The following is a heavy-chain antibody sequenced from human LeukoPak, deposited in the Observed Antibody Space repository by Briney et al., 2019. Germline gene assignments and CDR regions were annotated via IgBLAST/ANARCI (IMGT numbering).Heavy chain of an antibody. Sequence: SETLSLTCTVSGGSISSGSCYWRWIRQPAGKGLEWIGRIYTSGSTNYNPSLKSRVTISVDTSKNQFSLRLTSVTAADTAVYYCARQTGSGLFILQGGQGTLVTVSS. CDR2: IYTSGST. V-gene: IGHV4-61*02. J-gene: IGHJ4*02. CDR3: ARQTGSGLFILQ. D-gene: IGHD3/OR15-3a*01. CDR1: GGSISSGSCY.